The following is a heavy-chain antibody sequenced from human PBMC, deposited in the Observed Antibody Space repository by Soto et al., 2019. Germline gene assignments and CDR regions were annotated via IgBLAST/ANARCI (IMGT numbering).Heavy chain of an antibody. V-gene: IGHV4-39*01. D-gene: IGHD2-2*01. CDR3: ASQGQYRRDYYYYXXXV. J-gene: IGHJ6*02. CDR2: IYYSGST. CDR1: GGSISSSSYY. Sequence: PSETLSLTCAVSGGSISSSSYYWGWIRQPPGKGLEWIGSIYYSGSTYYNPSLKSRVTISVDTSKNQFSLKLSSVTAADTAVYFCASQGQYRRDYYYYXXXVXGQGTXVTV.